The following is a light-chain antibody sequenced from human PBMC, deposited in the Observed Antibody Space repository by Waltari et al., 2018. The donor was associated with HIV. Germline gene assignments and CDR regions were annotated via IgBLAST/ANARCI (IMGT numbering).Light chain of an antibody. V-gene: IGLV1-44*01. CDR2: NNN. CDR3: AAWDDSLNGQVV. J-gene: IGLJ3*02. CDR1: SSHLGTNT. Sequence: QSVLTQPPSASGTPGQRVTIPCSGSSSHLGTNTVSWYQQVPGTSPKLLIYNNNQRPSGGPDRFSSSKSGTSAYLAITGLQSEDEADYHCAAWDDSLNGQVVFGGGTKLTVL.